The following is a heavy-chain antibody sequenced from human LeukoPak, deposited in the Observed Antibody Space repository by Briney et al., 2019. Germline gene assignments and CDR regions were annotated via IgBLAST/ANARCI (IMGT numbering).Heavy chain of an antibody. V-gene: IGHV4-59*08. D-gene: IGHD2-15*01. CDR3: ARGCSGGSCQNWFDP. J-gene: IGHJ5*02. CDR2: IYYSGST. CDR1: GGSISSYY. Sequence: SETLSLTCTVSGGSISSYYWSWIRQPPGKGLEWVGYIYYSGSTNYNPSLKSRVTIAVDTSNNQFSLKLSSVTAADTAVYYCARGCSGGSCQNWFDPWGQGTLVTVSS.